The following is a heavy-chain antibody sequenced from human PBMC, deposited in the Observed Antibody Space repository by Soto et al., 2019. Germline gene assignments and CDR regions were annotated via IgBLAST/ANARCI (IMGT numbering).Heavy chain of an antibody. J-gene: IGHJ3*02. V-gene: IGHV3-74*01. Sequence: EVQLVESGGGLVQPGGSLRLSCAASGFTFSSNWMHWVRQAPGKGLVWLSRINNDGSSTRYADSVKGRFTISRDNPKNTLHLQIDSLRAEDTSVKYCARTFITDSVSGSNFHDAFDIWGQGTMVTVSS. CDR3: ARTFITDSVSGSNFHDAFDI. CDR1: GFTFSSNW. D-gene: IGHD3-10*01. CDR2: INNDGSST.